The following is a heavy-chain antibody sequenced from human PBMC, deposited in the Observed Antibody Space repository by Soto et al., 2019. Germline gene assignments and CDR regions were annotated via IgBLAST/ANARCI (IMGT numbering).Heavy chain of an antibody. J-gene: IGHJ4*02. D-gene: IGHD6-13*01. V-gene: IGHV3-33*01. CDR3: ARFRSSREFDY. CDR2: IWYDGSNK. CDR1: GFTFSTYG. Sequence: GGSLRLSCAASGFTFSTYGMHWVRQAPGKGLEWVAVIWYDGSNKYYADSVKGCFTISIDNSKNTLYLQMNSLRAEDTAVYYCARFRSSREFDYWGQGTLVTVSS.